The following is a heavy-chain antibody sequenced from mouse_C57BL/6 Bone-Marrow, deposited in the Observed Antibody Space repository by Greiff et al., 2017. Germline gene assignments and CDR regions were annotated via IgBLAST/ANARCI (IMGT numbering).Heavy chain of an antibody. CDR3: ARQYYGSSYDYYAMDY. D-gene: IGHD1-1*01. J-gene: IGHJ4*01. Sequence: EVMLVESGGGLVKPGGSLKLSCAASGFTFSDYGMHWVRQAPEKGLEWVAYISSGSSTIYYADTVKGRFTISIDNAKNTLFLQMTSLRSEDTAMYYCARQYYGSSYDYYAMDYWGQGTSVTVSS. V-gene: IGHV5-17*01. CDR2: ISSGSSTI. CDR1: GFTFSDYG.